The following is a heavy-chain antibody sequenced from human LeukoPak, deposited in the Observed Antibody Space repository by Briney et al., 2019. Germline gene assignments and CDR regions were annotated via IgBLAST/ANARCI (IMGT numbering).Heavy chain of an antibody. J-gene: IGHJ6*04. CDR3: ARGGVEGPDWEWLSSYYCYSEV. CDR2: INPHVGDT. V-gene: IGHV1-2*02. Sequence: GASVTVSCMPSGYTFTDYAVHWVRQAPGQGLEWMAWINPHVGDTKSAQKFQGRVITTSDTSLRPAYMELSNLTAADTACYFCARGGVEGPDWEWLSSYYCYSEVWGEGTTVTVSS. CDR1: GYTFTDYA. D-gene: IGHD3-3*01.